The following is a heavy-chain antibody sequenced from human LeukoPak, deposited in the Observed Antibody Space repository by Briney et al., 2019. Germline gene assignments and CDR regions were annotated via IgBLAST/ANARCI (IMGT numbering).Heavy chain of an antibody. Sequence: QTGGSLRLSCSASGFTFSSYWVTWVRQAPGKGLEWVANIKQDGSEKYYVDSVKGRFTISRDNADRSLYLQMTSLRVEDTAVYFCASRYCTGVNCFAASYMCMDVWGKGTTVTVSS. CDR1: GFTFSSYW. D-gene: IGHD2-8*02. CDR2: IKQDGSEK. J-gene: IGHJ6*03. CDR3: ASRYCTGVNCFAASYMCMDV. V-gene: IGHV3-7*01.